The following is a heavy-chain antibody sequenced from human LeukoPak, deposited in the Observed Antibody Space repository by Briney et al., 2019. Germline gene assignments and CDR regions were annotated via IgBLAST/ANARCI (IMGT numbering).Heavy chain of an antibody. D-gene: IGHD3-10*01. V-gene: IGHV5-51*01. CDR3: AIDYYGSGSYLDY. J-gene: IGHJ4*02. Sequence: GESLKISCKGSGYRFTSYWIGWVRQMAGKGLEWMGIIYPGDSGTRYSPSFQGQVTISADKSISTAYLQWSSLKASDTAMYYCAIDYYGSGSYLDYWGQGTLVTVSS. CDR2: IYPGDSGT. CDR1: GYRFTSYW.